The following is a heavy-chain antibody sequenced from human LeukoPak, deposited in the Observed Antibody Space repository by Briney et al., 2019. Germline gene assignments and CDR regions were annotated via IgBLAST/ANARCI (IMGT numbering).Heavy chain of an antibody. D-gene: IGHD3-3*02. CDR1: GASVSDYY. V-gene: IGHV4-4*07. CDR2: IFTTGST. Sequence: SETLSLTCTVSGASVSDYYWSCIRQPAGKGLEWIGRIFTTGSTDYHPSLKSRVTMTRDRSKNQLFLKLASVTAADTAVYCCARASDSIFSYYYHMDLWGKGITVTVSS. J-gene: IGHJ6*03. CDR3: ARASDSIFSYYYHMDL.